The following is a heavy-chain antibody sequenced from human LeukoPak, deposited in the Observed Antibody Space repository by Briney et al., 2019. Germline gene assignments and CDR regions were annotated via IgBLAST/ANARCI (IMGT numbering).Heavy chain of an antibody. CDR2: IYTSGST. D-gene: IGHD3-3*01. CDR1: GGSISSYY. CDR3: ARDAPRWRFLQWGGNWFDP. V-gene: IGHV4-4*07. Sequence: PSETLSLTCTVSGGSISSYYWSWIRQPAGKGLEWIGRIYTSGSTNYNPSLKSRVTMSVDTSKNQFSLKLSSVTAADTAVYYCARDAPRWRFLQWGGNWFDPWGQGTLVTVSS. J-gene: IGHJ5*02.